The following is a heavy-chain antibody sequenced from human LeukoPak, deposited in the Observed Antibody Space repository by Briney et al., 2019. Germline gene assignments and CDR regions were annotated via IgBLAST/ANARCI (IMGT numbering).Heavy chain of an antibody. CDR1: GFTFSNYA. D-gene: IGHD6-19*01. V-gene: IGHV3-30-3*01. J-gene: IGHJ4*02. CDR2: ISYDGSNK. CDR3: AREPYSSGWYFSYYFDY. Sequence: GGSLRLSCVASGFTFSNYAMHWVRQAPGKGLEWVAVISYDGSNKYYADSVKGRFTISRDNSKNTLYLQMNSLRVEDTAVYYCAREPYSSGWYFSYYFDYWGQGTLVTVSS.